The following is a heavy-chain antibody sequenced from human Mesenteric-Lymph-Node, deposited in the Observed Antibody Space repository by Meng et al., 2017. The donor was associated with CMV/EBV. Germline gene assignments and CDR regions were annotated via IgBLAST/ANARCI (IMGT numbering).Heavy chain of an antibody. D-gene: IGHD6-19*01. CDR3: ARDRNAVAGNFGVYYYGMDV. J-gene: IGHJ6*02. CDR2: IYYSGRT. Sequence: SETLSLTCTVSAGSISTYYWSWIRQPPGKGLEWIGYIYYSGRTNYNPSLESRVTISVDTSKNQFSLRLSSVTAADTAVYYCARDRNAVAGNFGVYYYGMDVWGQGTTVTVSS. V-gene: IGHV4-59*12. CDR1: AGSISTYY.